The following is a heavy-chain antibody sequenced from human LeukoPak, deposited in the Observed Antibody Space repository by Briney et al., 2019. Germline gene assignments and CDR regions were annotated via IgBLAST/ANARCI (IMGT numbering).Heavy chain of an antibody. Sequence: SVKVSCKASGYTFTYRYLHWVRQAPGQALEWMGWITPFNGNTNYAQKFQDRVTITRDRSMSTAYMELSSLRSEDTAMYYCAADTIFKGDIDIWGQGTMVTVTS. CDR2: ITPFNGNT. V-gene: IGHV1-45*02. J-gene: IGHJ3*02. CDR1: GYTFTYRY. CDR3: AADTIFKGDIDI. D-gene: IGHD3-3*01.